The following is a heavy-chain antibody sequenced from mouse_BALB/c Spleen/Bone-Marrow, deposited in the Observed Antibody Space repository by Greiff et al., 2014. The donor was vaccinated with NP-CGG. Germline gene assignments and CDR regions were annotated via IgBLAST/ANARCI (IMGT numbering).Heavy chain of an antibody. J-gene: IGHJ4*01. Sequence: VQLQQPGAERAKPGASVKMSCKASGYTFTSYWMHWVKQRPGQGLEWIGYINPSTGYTDYNQKFNDKATLTADKSSSTAYMQLSSLTSKDSAVYYCARGNPLYAMDYWGQGTSVTVSS. CDR2: INPSTGYT. V-gene: IGHV1-7*01. CDR1: GYTFTSYW. D-gene: IGHD2-1*01. CDR3: ARGNPLYAMDY.